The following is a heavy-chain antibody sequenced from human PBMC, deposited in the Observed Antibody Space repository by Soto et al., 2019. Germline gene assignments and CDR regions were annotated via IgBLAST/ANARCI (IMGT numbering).Heavy chain of an antibody. CDR1: GYTFTSYG. D-gene: IGHD3-22*01. V-gene: IGHV1-18*01. Sequence: PSVKVSCKASGYTFTSYGISWVRQAPGQGLEWMGWISAYNGNTNYAQKLQGRVTMTTDTSTSTAYMELRSLRSDDTAVYYCAREGYYDSSGYYNYWGQGTLVTVSS. J-gene: IGHJ4*02. CDR3: AREGYYDSSGYYNY. CDR2: ISAYNGNT.